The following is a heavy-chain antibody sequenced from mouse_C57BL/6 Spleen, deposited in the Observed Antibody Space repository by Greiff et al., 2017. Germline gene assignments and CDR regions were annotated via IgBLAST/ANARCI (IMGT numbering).Heavy chain of an antibody. V-gene: IGHV1-61*01. D-gene: IGHD1-2*01. J-gene: IGHJ4*01. Sequence: QVQLQQPGAELVRPGSSVKLSCKASGYTFTSYWMDWVKQRPGQGLEWIGNIYPSDSETHYNQKFKDKATLTVDKSSSTAYMQLSSLTSEDSAVYYCARRVTTAAMDYWGQGTSVTVSS. CDR2: IYPSDSET. CDR1: GYTFTSYW. CDR3: ARRVTTAAMDY.